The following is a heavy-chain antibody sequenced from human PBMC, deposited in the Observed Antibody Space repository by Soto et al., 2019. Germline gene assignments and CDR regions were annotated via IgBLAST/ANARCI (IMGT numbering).Heavy chain of an antibody. J-gene: IGHJ4*02. D-gene: IGHD3-10*01. Sequence: SETLSLTCTVSGASISSYYWSWIRQPPGKGLEWIGYIYYTGSTNYNPSLKSRVTISVDTSKNQFSLKLSSVTAADTAVYYCARGPLRITMVRGVQRPLDYWGQGTLVTVSS. V-gene: IGHV4-59*12. CDR2: IYYTGST. CDR3: ARGPLRITMVRGVQRPLDY. CDR1: GASISSYY.